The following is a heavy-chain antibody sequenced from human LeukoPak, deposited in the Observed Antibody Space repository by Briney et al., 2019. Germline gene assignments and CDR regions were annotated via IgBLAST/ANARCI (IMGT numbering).Heavy chain of an antibody. Sequence: SETLSLTCAVYGGSFSGYYWSWIRQPPGKGLEWIGEINHSGSTNYNPSLKSRVTISVDTSKNQFSLKLSSVTAADTAVYYCARDIEEPSGNWFDPWGQGTLVTVSS. CDR2: INHSGST. J-gene: IGHJ5*02. CDR3: ARDIEEPSGNWFDP. CDR1: GGSFSGYY. D-gene: IGHD1-14*01. V-gene: IGHV4-34*01.